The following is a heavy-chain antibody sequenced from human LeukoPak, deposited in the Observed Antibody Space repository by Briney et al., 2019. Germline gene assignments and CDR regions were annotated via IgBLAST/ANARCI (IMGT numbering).Heavy chain of an antibody. V-gene: IGHV3-49*03. D-gene: IGHD5-12*01. CDR2: IRSKTYGGTT. Sequence: GGSLRLSCTASGFTFGDYAMNWFRQAPGKGLEWIGSIRSKTYGGTTEYAASVKGRFTISRDDSKSIAYLEVNSLETEDTAVYYCTTDLFVDYSSPPFDYWGQGTLVTVSS. CDR1: GFTFGDYA. CDR3: TTDLFVDYSSPPFDY. J-gene: IGHJ4*02.